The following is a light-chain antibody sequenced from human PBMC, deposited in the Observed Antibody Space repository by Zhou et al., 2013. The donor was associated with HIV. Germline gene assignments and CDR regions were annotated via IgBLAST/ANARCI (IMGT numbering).Light chain of an antibody. CDR3: QQSYSSPRT. CDR1: QSIGTW. V-gene: IGKV1-39*01. J-gene: IGKJ1*01. CDR2: AAS. Sequence: DIQMTQSPSTLSTSVGDRVTISCRASQSIGTWLAWYQQKPGKAPKLLIYAASSLQSGVPSRFSGSGSETDFTLTISSLQPEDFATYYCQQSYSSPRTFGQGTKVEIK.